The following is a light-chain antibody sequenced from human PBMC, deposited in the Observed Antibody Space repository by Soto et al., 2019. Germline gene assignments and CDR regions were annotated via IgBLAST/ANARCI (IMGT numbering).Light chain of an antibody. CDR3: QKYNSAPPYT. Sequence: DIPMTQSPSSLSASVGDRVTITCRASQGISNYLAWYQQKPGKVPKLLIYAASTLQSGVPSRFSGSGSGTDFTLTISSLQPEDVATYYCQKYNSAPPYTFGQGNKLEIK. J-gene: IGKJ2*01. CDR2: AAS. CDR1: QGISNY. V-gene: IGKV1-27*01.